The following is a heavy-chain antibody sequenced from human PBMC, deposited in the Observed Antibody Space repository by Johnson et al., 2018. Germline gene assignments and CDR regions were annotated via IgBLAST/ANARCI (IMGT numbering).Heavy chain of an antibody. J-gene: IGHJ6*03. V-gene: IGHV3-15*07. Sequence: VQLVQSGGGLVKPGGSLTLSCVASDFAFSNAWMDWVRQAPGKGLEWVGRIKMKAHGETTDYAGPVKGRFTISRDDSKNTLYLKMNGLRTEDTAVYYCATRGTSSHYYYYYMDVWGIGTTVTVSS. D-gene: IGHD6-6*01. CDR2: IKMKAHGETT. CDR3: ATRGTSSHYYYYYMDV. CDR1: DFAFSNAW.